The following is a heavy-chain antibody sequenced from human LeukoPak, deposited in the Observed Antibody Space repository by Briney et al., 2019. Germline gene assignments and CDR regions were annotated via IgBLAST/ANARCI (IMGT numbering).Heavy chain of an antibody. CDR1: GSTFSSYA. V-gene: IGHV3-23*01. CDR2: ISGSGGST. D-gene: IGHD5-18*01. J-gene: IGHJ4*02. Sequence: PGGPLRLSCAASGSTFSSYAMSWVRQAPGKGLEWVSAISGSGGSTYYADSVKGRFTISRDNSKNTLYLQMNSLRDEDTAVYYCASGGYSYGLVYWGQGTLVTVSS. CDR3: ASGGYSYGLVY.